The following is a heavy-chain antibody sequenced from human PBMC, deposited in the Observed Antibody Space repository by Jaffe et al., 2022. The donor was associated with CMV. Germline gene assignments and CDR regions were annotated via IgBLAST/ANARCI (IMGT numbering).Heavy chain of an antibody. Sequence: QLQLQESGPGLVKPSETLSLTCTVSGGSISSSSYYWGWIRQPPGKGLEWIGSIYYSGSTYYNPSLKSRVTISVDTSKNQFSLKLSSVTAADTAVYYCARQESSSWSPGAFDIWGQGTMVTVSS. CDR2: IYYSGST. CDR3: ARQESSSWSPGAFDI. J-gene: IGHJ3*02. CDR1: GGSISSSSYY. V-gene: IGHV4-39*01. D-gene: IGHD6-13*01.